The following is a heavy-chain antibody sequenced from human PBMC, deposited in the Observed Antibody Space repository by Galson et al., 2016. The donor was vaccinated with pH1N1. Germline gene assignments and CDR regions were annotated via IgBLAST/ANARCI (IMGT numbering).Heavy chain of an antibody. Sequence: SLRLSCAASGFTFDDYAMHWVRQAPGKGLEWVSGISWNNGSMDYADSVKGRFTISRDNAKNSLFLQMNSLRAEDTALYYCAKVGGFYYGTFDYWGQGTLVIVSS. V-gene: IGHV3-9*01. CDR1: GFTFDDYA. D-gene: IGHD1-26*01. CDR2: ISWNNGSM. CDR3: AKVGGFYYGTFDY. J-gene: IGHJ4*02.